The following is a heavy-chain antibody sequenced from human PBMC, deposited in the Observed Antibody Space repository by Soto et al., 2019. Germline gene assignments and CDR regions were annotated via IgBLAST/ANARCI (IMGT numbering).Heavy chain of an antibody. CDR1: GGSVSSGSYY. J-gene: IGHJ4*02. Sequence: QVQLQESGPGLVKPSETLSLTCTVSGGSVSSGSYYWSWIRQPPGKGLEWIGYIYYSGSTNYNPSLRRRGTLLVDTSKNQCSLKLSSVTAADTAVYYCARGITAAGIIGIIDYWGQGTLVTVSS. D-gene: IGHD6-13*01. V-gene: IGHV4-61*01. CDR2: IYYSGST. CDR3: ARGITAAGIIGIIDY.